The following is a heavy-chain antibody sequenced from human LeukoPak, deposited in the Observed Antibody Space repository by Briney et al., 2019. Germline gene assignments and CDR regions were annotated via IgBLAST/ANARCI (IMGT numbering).Heavy chain of an antibody. CDR1: GFTFSTYV. D-gene: IGHD2-15*01. V-gene: IGHV3-23*01. Sequence: GGSLRLSCAASGFTFSTYVMNWVRQAPGKGLEWVSAISGSGGNTYYADSVKGRFTISRDNSKNTLYLQMNSLRAEDTAVYYCAKDPAVVAAPIDYWGQGTLVTVSS. CDR3: AKDPAVVAAPIDY. J-gene: IGHJ4*02. CDR2: ISGSGGNT.